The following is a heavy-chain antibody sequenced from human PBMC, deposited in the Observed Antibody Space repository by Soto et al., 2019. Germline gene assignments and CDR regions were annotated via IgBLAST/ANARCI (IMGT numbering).Heavy chain of an antibody. J-gene: IGHJ3*02. CDR1: GGSISSYY. CDR3: ARRYGLSAFDI. CDR2: IYYSGST. D-gene: IGHD3-10*01. Sequence: QVQLQESGPGLVKPSETLSLTCTVSGGSISSYYWSWIRQPPGKGLELIGDIYYSGSTNYNPSLKSRVTISVDTSKNPFSLKLSSVTAADTAVYFCARRYGLSAFDIWGQGTMVTVSS. V-gene: IGHV4-59*08.